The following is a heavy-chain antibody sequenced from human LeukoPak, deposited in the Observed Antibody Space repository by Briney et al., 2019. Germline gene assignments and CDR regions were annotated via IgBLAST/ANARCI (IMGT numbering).Heavy chain of an antibody. V-gene: IGHV3-7*01. CDR1: GFTFSSYW. CDR3: ARLPYSSGWLLNWFDP. D-gene: IGHD6-19*01. CDR2: IKQDGSEK. J-gene: IGHJ5*02. Sequence: GGSLRLSCAASGFTFSSYWMSWVRQAPGKGLEWVANIKQDGSEKYYVDSVKGRFTISRDNAKNLLYLQMNSLRAEDTAVYYCARLPYSSGWLLNWFDPWGQGTLVTVSS.